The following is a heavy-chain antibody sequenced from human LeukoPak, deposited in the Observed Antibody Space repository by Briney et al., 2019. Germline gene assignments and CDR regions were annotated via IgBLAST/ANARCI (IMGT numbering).Heavy chain of an antibody. CDR2: INPYSGST. D-gene: IGHD2/OR15-2a*01. Sequence: GASVKVSCKASGYTFTSDYMHWVRQAPGHGLEWMGFINPYSGSTSYAQKFQGRVTMTRDTSTRTVYTELSSLRSEDTAMHFCARMSNSAGILDYWGQGTLVTVSS. V-gene: IGHV1-46*01. J-gene: IGHJ4*02. CDR1: GYTFTSDY. CDR3: ARMSNSAGILDY.